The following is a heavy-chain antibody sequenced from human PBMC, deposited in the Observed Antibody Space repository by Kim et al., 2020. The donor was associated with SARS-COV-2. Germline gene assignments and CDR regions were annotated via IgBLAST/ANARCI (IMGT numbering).Heavy chain of an antibody. CDR2: IYYSGST. V-gene: IGHV4-39*01. D-gene: IGHD6-19*01. CDR3: ARHQWLQGGYWFDP. Sequence: SETLSLTCTVSGGSISSSSYYWGWIRQPPGKGLEWIGSIYYSGSTYYNPSLKSRVTISVDTSKNQFSLKLSSVTAADTAVYYCARHQWLQGGYWFDPWGQGTLVTVSS. CDR1: GGSISSSSYY. J-gene: IGHJ5*02.